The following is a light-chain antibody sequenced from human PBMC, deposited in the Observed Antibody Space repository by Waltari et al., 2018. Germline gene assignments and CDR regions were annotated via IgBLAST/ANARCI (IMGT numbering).Light chain of an antibody. CDR1: QPITVY. CDR2: AAS. V-gene: IGKV1-39*01. CDR3: QQTYTNTPT. J-gene: IGKJ1*01. Sequence: DIQMTQSPSSLSASVGDRVTITCRASQPITVYFNWYQHRFGEAPKLLISAASTLQSGVPSRFSGGGSGTVFTLTINSLQHEDFATYYCQQTYTNTPTFGQGTKVEVK.